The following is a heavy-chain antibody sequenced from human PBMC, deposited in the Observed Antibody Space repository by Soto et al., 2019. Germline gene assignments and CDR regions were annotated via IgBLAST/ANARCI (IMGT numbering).Heavy chain of an antibody. CDR2: ISNDENIK. V-gene: IGHV3-33*01. J-gene: IGHJ4*02. Sequence: LRLSCGASGFNFGNFGMHCVRQAPGKGLEWLTVISNDENIKQDSVRGRFAIARDNSKNTLYLHLTSLRAEDTAIYYCARGLRGVLDYWGKGTLVTVSS. CDR3: ARGLRGVLDY. D-gene: IGHD5-12*01. CDR1: GFNFGNFG.